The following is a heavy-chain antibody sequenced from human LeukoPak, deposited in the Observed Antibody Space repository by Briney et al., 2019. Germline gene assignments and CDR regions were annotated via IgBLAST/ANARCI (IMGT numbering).Heavy chain of an antibody. J-gene: IGHJ6*02. CDR1: GFTFSSYE. D-gene: IGHD3-10*01. CDR3: AGVSGVKYYYYGMDV. Sequence: GGSLRLSCAASGFTFSSYEMNWVRQAPGKGLEWVSYISSSGSTIYYADSVKGRFTISRDNAKNSLYLQMNSLRAEDTAVYYCAGVSGVKYYYYGMDVWGQGTTVTVSS. CDR2: ISSSGSTI. V-gene: IGHV3-48*03.